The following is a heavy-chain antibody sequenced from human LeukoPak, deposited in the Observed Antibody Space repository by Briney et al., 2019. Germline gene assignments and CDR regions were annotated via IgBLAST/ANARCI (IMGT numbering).Heavy chain of an antibody. Sequence: ASVKVSCKASGYTFTGYHMHWVRQAPGQGLEWMGWISAYNGNTNYAQKLQGRVTMTTDTSTSTAYMELRSLRSDDTAVYYCATGTTNFDYWGQGTLVTVSS. CDR2: ISAYNGNT. J-gene: IGHJ4*02. CDR3: ATGTTNFDY. V-gene: IGHV1-18*04. CDR1: GYTFTGYH. D-gene: IGHD1-7*01.